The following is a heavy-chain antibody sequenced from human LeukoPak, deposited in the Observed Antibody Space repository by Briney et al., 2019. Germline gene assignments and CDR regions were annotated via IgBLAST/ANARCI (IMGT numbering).Heavy chain of an antibody. CDR3: ARPFYDFWSGSDVGYYYYMDV. V-gene: IGHV1-18*01. CDR2: LSAHIGDT. J-gene: IGHJ6*03. CDR1: GYSFTTFG. D-gene: IGHD3-3*01. Sequence: ASVKVSCKASGYSFTTFGITWVRQAPGQGLEWMAWLSAHIGDTNYSQKFQGRVTVTSDTSTSTAYMELRSLKSDDTAVYYCARPFYDFWSGSDVGYYYYMDVWGKGTTVTVSS.